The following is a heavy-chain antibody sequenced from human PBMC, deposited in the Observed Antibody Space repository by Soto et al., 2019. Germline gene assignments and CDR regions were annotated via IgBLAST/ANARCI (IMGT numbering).Heavy chain of an antibody. V-gene: IGHV1-8*01. CDR2: MNPNSGNT. CDR1: GYTFTSYD. Sequence: GASVTVSCKASGYTFTSYDMNWVRQATGQGLEWMGWMNPNSGNTGYAQKFQGRVTMTRNTSISTAYMELSSLRSEDTAVYYCARGLDELVPGDVWGKGTTVTVSS. CDR3: ARGLDELVPGDV. D-gene: IGHD2-2*01. J-gene: IGHJ6*04.